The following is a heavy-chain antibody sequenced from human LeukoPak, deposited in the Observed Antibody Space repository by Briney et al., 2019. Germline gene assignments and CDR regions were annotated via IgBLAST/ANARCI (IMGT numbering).Heavy chain of an antibody. CDR1: GFTFSNYW. CDR2: INQDGSEK. V-gene: IGHV3-7*01. Sequence: PGGSLRLSCAASGFTFSNYWMSWVRQAPGKGLEWVANINQDGSEKYYVDSVKGRFTISTDNAKNSLYLQMNSLRAEDTAVYYCAKDGDTMSGTYYYDMDVWGKGTTVTIS. J-gene: IGHJ6*03. CDR3: AKDGDTMSGTYYYDMDV. D-gene: IGHD1-26*01.